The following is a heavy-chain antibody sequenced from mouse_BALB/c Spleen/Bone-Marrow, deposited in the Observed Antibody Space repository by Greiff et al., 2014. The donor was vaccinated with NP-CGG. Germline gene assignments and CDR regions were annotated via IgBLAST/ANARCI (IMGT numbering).Heavy chain of an antibody. D-gene: IGHD2-2*01. J-gene: IGHJ4*01. CDR1: GFSLTLYG. CDR2: IWSDGTT. Sequence: VQLQQSGPDLVAPSQSLSITCTVSGFSLTLYGVHWVRQSPGKGLEWLVVIWSDGTTTYNSALKSRLSISKDNSKSQVFLKLNGLQTDDTAMYYCARHERGYPYAMDYWGQGTSVTVSS. CDR3: ARHERGYPYAMDY. V-gene: IGHV2-6-2*01.